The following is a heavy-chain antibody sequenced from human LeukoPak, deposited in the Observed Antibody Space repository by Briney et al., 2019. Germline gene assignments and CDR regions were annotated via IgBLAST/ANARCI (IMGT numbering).Heavy chain of an antibody. CDR3: ARVTMVRGVPSPDY. Sequence: GGSLRLSCAASGFTFSSYGMHWVRQAPGKGLEWVAFIRYDGGNKYYADSVKGRFTISRDNSKNTLYLQMNSLRAEDTAVYYCARVTMVRGVPSPDYWGQGTLVTVSS. V-gene: IGHV3-30*02. J-gene: IGHJ4*02. CDR1: GFTFSSYG. D-gene: IGHD3-10*01. CDR2: IRYDGGNK.